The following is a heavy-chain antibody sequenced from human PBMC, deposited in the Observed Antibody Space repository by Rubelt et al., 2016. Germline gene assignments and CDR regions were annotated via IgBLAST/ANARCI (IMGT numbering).Heavy chain of an antibody. V-gene: IGHV4-34*01. CDR3: AGECYSSYYYYGMDV. J-gene: IGHJ6*02. Sequence: QVQLQQWGAGLLKPSETLSLTCAVYGGSFSGYYWSWIRQPPGKGLEWIGEINHSGSTNYNPSLKSRVTIPVDTSKSQFSLRLSSVTAADTAVYYCAGECYSSYYYYGMDVWGQGTTVTVSS. D-gene: IGHD2-15*01. CDR2: INHSGST. CDR1: GGSFSGYY.